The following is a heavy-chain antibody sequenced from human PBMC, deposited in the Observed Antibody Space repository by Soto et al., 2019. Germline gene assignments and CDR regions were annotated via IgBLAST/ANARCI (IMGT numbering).Heavy chain of an antibody. CDR1: GFTFSSYA. D-gene: IGHD2-15*01. CDR3: ARAGCRVSGGSCYYYYYYGMDV. J-gene: IGHJ6*02. V-gene: IGHV3-30-3*01. CDR2: ISYDGSNK. Sequence: GGSLRLSCAASGFTFSSYAMHWVRQAPGKGLEWVAVISYDGSNKYYADSVKGRFTISRDNSKNTLYLQMNSLRAEDTAVYYCARAGCRVSGGSCYYYYYYGMDVWGQGTTVTVSS.